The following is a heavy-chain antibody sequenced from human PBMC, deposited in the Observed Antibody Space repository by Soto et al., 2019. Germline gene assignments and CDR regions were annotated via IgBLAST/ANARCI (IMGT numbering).Heavy chain of an antibody. CDR2: IIPIFGTA. CDR3: ARERVLMVYANSRGAFDI. V-gene: IGHV1-69*13. J-gene: IGHJ3*02. CDR1: GGTFSSYA. Sequence: GASVKVSCKASGGTFSSYAISWVRQAPGQGLEWMGGIIPIFGTANYAQKFQGRVTITADESTSTAYMELSSLRSEDTAVYYCARERVLMVYANSRGAFDIWGQGTMVTRLL. D-gene: IGHD2-8*01.